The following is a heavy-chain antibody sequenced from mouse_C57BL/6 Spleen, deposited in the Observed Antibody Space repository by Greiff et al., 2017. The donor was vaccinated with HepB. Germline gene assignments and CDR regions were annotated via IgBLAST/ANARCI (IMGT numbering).Heavy chain of an antibody. Sequence: QVQLKESGPGLVQPSQSLSITCTVSGFSLTSYGVHWVRQSPGKGLEWLGVIWSGGSTDYNAAFISRLSISKDNSKSQVFFKMNSLQADDTAIYYCANYDGSLAYWGQGTLVTVSA. CDR1: GFSLTSYG. CDR2: IWSGGST. D-gene: IGHD2-3*01. J-gene: IGHJ3*01. CDR3: ANYDGSLAY. V-gene: IGHV2-2*01.